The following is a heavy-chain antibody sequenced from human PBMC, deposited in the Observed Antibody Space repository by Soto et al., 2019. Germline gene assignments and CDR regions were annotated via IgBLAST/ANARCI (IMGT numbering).Heavy chain of an antibody. CDR2: TSTNNGGT. J-gene: IGHJ4*02. Sequence: QVQLVQSGAEVKPPGASVKVSCKASGYTFTTFGIIWVRQAPGPGLEWMGWTSTNNGGTYYAPRFQGRVTVTNDTSTRTAYMELRRLGSDDTAVYYCGREYCRGGRCYSPDYWGQGTLVTVSS. V-gene: IGHV1-18*01. CDR1: GYTFTTFG. D-gene: IGHD2-15*01. CDR3: GREYCRGGRCYSPDY.